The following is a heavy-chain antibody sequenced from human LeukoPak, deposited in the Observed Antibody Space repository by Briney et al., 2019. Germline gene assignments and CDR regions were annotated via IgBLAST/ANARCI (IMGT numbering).Heavy chain of an antibody. CDR2: IHPRSGDT. Sequence: ASVKVSCKASGYTFIGYYLHWVRQAPGQGLEWMGWIHPRSGDTRYAQKFQGRVTMARDTSISTVYMDLSSLGSDDTAVYYCARDGEYGTGSYYRGSVDYWGQGILVTVSS. D-gene: IGHD3-10*01. V-gene: IGHV1-2*02. CDR1: GYTFIGYY. CDR3: ARDGEYGTGSYYRGSVDY. J-gene: IGHJ4*02.